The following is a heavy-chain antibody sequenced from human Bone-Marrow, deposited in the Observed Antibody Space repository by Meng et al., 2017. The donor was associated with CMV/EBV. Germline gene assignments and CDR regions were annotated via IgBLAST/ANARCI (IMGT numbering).Heavy chain of an antibody. J-gene: IGHJ3*02. V-gene: IGHV1-18*01. D-gene: IGHD2-2*01. Sequence: ASGYTFTSYGISWVRQAPGQGLEWMGWISAYNGNTNYAQKLQGRVTMTTDTSTSTAYMELRSLRSDDTAVYYCARDIGKLIPNAFDIWGQGTMVTVSS. CDR3: ARDIGKLIPNAFDI. CDR2: ISAYNGNT. CDR1: GYTFTSYG.